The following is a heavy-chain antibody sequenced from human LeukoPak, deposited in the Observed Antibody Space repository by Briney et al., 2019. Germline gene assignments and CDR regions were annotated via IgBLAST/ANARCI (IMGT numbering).Heavy chain of an antibody. CDR3: ARHRGSGSYSLFSWFDS. CDR1: GYSFTSNW. Sequence: GESLKISCKGSGYSFTSNWIGWVRQVPGKGLEWMGIIYPGDSDIRYSPSFQGQVTISADRSISTAYLQWSRLKASDTAMYYCARHRGSGSYSLFSWFDSWGQGTLVTVSS. CDR2: IYPGDSDI. J-gene: IGHJ5*01. D-gene: IGHD3-10*01. V-gene: IGHV5-51*01.